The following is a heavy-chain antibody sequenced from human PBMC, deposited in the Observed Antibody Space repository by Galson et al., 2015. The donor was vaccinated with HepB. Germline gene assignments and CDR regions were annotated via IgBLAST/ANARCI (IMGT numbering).Heavy chain of an antibody. CDR3: ARERGGDPNGLRIAEAGTSGYWFDP. CDR2: ISYDAGNK. D-gene: IGHD6-19*01. V-gene: IGHV3-30-3*01. J-gene: IGHJ5*02. Sequence: SLRLSCAASGFTFSTYAMHWVRQAPGKGLDWVAVISYDAGNKYYADSVKGRFTISRDNSKNTLYLQMNSLKAEDTAVYYCARERGGDPNGLRIAEAGTSGYWFDPWGQGTLVTVSS. CDR1: GFTFSTYA.